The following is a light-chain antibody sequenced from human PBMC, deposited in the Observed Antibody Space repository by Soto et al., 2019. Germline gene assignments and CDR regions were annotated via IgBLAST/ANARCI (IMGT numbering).Light chain of an antibody. CDR3: SSYTSSRTLYV. Sequence: QSALTQPASVSGSPGQSITISCTGTSSDVGGYNYVSWYQQHPGKAPKLMIYDVSNRPSGVSNRFSGSKYGNTASLTISGLQAEDEADYYCSSYTSSRTLYVFGTGTKLTVL. CDR2: DVS. CDR1: SSDVGGYNY. J-gene: IGLJ1*01. V-gene: IGLV2-14*01.